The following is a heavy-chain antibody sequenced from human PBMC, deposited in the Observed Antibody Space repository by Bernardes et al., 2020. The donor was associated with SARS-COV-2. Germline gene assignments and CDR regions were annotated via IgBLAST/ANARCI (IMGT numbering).Heavy chain of an antibody. V-gene: IGHV1-69*13. CDR3: ARAGYGSGSYYTGYYYYGMDV. Sequence: SVKVSCKASGGTFSSYAISWVRQAPGQGLEWMGRIIPIFGTANYAQKFQGRVTITADESTSTAYMELSSLRSEDTAVYYCARAGYGSGSYYTGYYYYGMDVWGQGTTVTVSS. CDR1: GGTFSSYA. D-gene: IGHD3-10*01. J-gene: IGHJ6*02. CDR2: IIPIFGTA.